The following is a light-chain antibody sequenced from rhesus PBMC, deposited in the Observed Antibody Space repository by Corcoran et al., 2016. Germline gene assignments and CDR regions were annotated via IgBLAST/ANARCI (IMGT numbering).Light chain of an antibody. CDR1: SSNIGGYD. CDR3: QSYDTSLDAHI. J-gene: IGLJ1*01. V-gene: IGLV1-64*01. Sequence: QSVLTQPPSVSGAPGQKVTISCTGNSSNIGGYDVHWYQQLPGTAPKLLIFDNHQRPSGISDRFSGSKSGSSASLAITGLQTEDEADYYCQSYDTSLDAHIFGAGTRLTVL. CDR2: DNH.